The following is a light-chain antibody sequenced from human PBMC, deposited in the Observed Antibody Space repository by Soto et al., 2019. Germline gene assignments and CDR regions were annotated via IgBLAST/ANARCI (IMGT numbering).Light chain of an antibody. CDR2: TSS. V-gene: IGKV1-39*01. J-gene: IGKJ2*01. CDR3: QQSYSTTRT. Sequence: DIQMTQSPSSLSASVGDRVTITCRASQSITDSLNWYQQHPGRAPKLLIYTSSLMQSGVPSRFSGSGSGTDFTLTISRLPPEDFATYYCQQSYSTTRTFGQGSKLEIK. CDR1: QSITDS.